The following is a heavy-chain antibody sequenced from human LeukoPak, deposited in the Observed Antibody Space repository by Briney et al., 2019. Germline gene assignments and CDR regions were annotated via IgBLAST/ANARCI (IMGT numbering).Heavy chain of an antibody. J-gene: IGHJ4*02. V-gene: IGHV4-59*01. D-gene: IGHD3-22*01. CDR1: GDSIIGSY. CDR2: IYYSVDT. Sequence: KPSETLSLTCTVSGDSIIGSYWSWIRQAPGKGLEWIGYIYYSVDTDYHPSLKSRVTISVDMSKKQFSLRLTSVTAADTAVYYCAKRRYYDSSSYNPTYYFDYWGQGILVTVSS. CDR3: AKRRYYDSSSYNPTYYFDY.